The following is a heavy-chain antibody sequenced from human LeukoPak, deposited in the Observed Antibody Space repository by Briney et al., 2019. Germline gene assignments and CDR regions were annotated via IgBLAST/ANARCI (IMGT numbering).Heavy chain of an antibody. D-gene: IGHD6-19*01. CDR1: GYTFTGYY. J-gene: IGHJ4*02. CDR2: INAHSGDT. V-gene: IGHV1-2*02. CDR3: ARVLYSSGWYDGDY. Sequence: GASVKVSCKASGYTFTGYYIHWVRQAPGQGLEWVGWINAHSGDTSYAQNFQGRVTMTRDTSISTAYLDLSRLRSDDTAVYYCARVLYSSGWYDGDYWGQGTLVTVSS.